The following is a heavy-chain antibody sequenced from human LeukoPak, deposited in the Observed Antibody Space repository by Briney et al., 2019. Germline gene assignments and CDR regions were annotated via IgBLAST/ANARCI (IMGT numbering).Heavy chain of an antibody. Sequence: GSLRLSCAASGITFSSYCIQLVPQASREGLEFVSAISSNGGSTYFANSVKGRFTISRDNSKSTLFLQMGSLRAEDMAVYYCARVRGAYYFDYWGQGTLVTVSS. D-gene: IGHD3-16*01. J-gene: IGHJ4*02. CDR1: GITFSSYC. CDR2: ISSNGGST. CDR3: ARVRGAYYFDY. V-gene: IGHV3-64*01.